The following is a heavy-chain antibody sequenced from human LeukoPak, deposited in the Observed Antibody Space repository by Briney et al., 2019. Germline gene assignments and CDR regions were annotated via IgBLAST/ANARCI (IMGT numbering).Heavy chain of an antibody. CDR1: GFTFSSYA. D-gene: IGHD2-15*01. J-gene: IGHJ3*02. CDR2: ISGSGGST. CDR3: AKNLQVRWLFDAFDI. Sequence: GGSLRLSCAASGFTFSSYAMSWVRQAPGKELEWVSAISGSGGSTYYADSVKGRFTISRDNSRSTVYLQMDSLRAEDTAVYYCAKNLQVRWLFDAFDIWGQGTLVTVSP. V-gene: IGHV3-23*01.